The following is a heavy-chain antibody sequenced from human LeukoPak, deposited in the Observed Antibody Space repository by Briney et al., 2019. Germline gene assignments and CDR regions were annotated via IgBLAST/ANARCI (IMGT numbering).Heavy chain of an antibody. V-gene: IGHV1-69*13. CDR1: GGTFSSYA. D-gene: IGHD3-3*01. CDR3: AGRLKNYDFWSGLDY. Sequence: VASVKVSCKASGGTFSSYAISWVRQAPGQGLEWMGGIIPIFGTANYAQKFQGRVTITADESTSTAYMELSSLRSEDTAVYYCAGRLKNYDFWSGLDYWGQGTLVTVSS. CDR2: IIPIFGTA. J-gene: IGHJ4*02.